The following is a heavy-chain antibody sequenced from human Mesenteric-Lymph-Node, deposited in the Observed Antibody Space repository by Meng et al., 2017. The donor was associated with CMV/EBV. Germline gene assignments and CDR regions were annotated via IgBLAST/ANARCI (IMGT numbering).Heavy chain of an antibody. Sequence: GESLKISCAASGFTFSSYWMHWVRQAPGKGLVWVSRINSDGSSTSYADSVKGRFTISRDNAKKSLYLQMNSLRAEDTAVYYCARGSRHPIDYWGQGTLVTVSS. CDR3: ARGSRHPIDY. V-gene: IGHV3-74*01. J-gene: IGHJ4*02. CDR1: GFTFSSYW. CDR2: INSDGSST.